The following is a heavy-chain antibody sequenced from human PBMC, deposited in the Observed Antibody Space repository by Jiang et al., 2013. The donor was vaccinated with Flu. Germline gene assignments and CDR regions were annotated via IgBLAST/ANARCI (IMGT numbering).Heavy chain of an antibody. D-gene: IGHD6-19*01. CDR3: ARGFSSGWYPFSYYYGMDV. V-gene: IGHV6-1*01. J-gene: IGHJ6*02. CDR1: GDSVSSNSAA. Sequence: QTLSLTCAISGDSVSSNSAAWNWIRQSPSRGLEWLGRTYYRSKWYNDYAVSVKSRITINPDTSKNQFSLQLNSVTPEDTAVYYCARGFSSGWYPFSYYYGMDVWGQGTTVTVSS. CDR2: TYYRSKWYN.